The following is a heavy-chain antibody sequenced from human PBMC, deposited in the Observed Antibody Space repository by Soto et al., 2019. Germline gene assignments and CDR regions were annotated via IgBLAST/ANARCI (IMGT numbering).Heavy chain of an antibody. V-gene: IGHV3-33*01. CDR2: IWYDGSNK. D-gene: IGHD2-15*01. Sequence: QVQLVESGGGVVQPGRSLRLSCAASGFVFNEYGMHWVRQAPGKGLEWVAVIWYDGSNKYYADYVRGRFTFSRDNSRNTMYLQMNSLRVEDTAMYYCARWGCSGSNCYLNQRRFDLWGQGTLVTVSS. J-gene: IGHJ4*02. CDR1: GFVFNEYG. CDR3: ARWGCSGSNCYLNQRRFDL.